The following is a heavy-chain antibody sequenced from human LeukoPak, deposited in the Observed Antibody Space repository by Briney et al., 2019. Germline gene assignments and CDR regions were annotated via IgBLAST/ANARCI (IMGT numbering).Heavy chain of an antibody. CDR3: AKGGARDGYNPFDY. V-gene: IGHV3-23*01. CDR2: ISGSGGST. CDR1: GFTFSSYA. J-gene: IGHJ4*02. D-gene: IGHD5-24*01. Sequence: GGSLRLSCAASGFTFSSYAMGWVRQAPGKGLEWVSAISGSGGSTYYADSVKGRFTISRDNSKNTLYLQMNSLRAEDTAVYYCAKGGARDGYNPFDYWGQGTLVTVSS.